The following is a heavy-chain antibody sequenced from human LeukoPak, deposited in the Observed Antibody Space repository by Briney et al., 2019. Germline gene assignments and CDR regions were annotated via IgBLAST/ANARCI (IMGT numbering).Heavy chain of an antibody. D-gene: IGHD3-10*01. CDR1: GGSISSYY. J-gene: IGHJ5*01. V-gene: IGHV4-59*01. CDR2: IYYSGST. CDR3: ARSRFGEFFMFGF. Sequence: SETLSLTCTVSGGSISSYYWSWIRQPPGKGLEWIAYIYYSGSTNYNPSLKSRVTISVDTSKNQFSLKLSSVTAADTAVYYCARSRFGEFFMFGFWGQGTLVTVSS.